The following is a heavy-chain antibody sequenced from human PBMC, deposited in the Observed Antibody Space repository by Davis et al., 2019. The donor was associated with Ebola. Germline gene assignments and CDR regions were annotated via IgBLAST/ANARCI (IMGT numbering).Heavy chain of an antibody. J-gene: IGHJ6*02. Sequence: ASVKVSCKASGYTFTGYYMHWVRQAPGQGLECMGWINPNSGGTNYAQKFQGRVTMTRDTSIGTAYMELSRLRSDDTAVYYCARDPTVWTGYLYGMDVWGQGTTVTVSS. V-gene: IGHV1-2*02. D-gene: IGHD3/OR15-3a*01. CDR3: ARDPTVWTGYLYGMDV. CDR2: INPNSGGT. CDR1: GYTFTGYY.